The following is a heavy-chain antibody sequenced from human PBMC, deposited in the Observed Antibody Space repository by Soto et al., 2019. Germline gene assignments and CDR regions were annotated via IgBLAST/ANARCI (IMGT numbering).Heavy chain of an antibody. CDR3: ARSSITIFGVVKYYFDY. CDR2: IYYSGST. Sequence: SETLSLTCTVSGVSISSYYWSWIRQPPGKGLEWIGYIYYSGSTNYNPSLKSRVTISVDTSKNQFSLKLSSVTAADTAVYYCARSSITIFGVVKYYFDYWGQGTLVTVSS. J-gene: IGHJ4*02. CDR1: GVSISSYY. V-gene: IGHV4-59*08. D-gene: IGHD3-3*01.